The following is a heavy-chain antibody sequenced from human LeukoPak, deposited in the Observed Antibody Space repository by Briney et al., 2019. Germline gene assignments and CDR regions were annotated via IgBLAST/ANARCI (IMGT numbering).Heavy chain of an antibody. CDR3: ARAWAGGYYYDSSGYFGFDY. V-gene: IGHV1-18*01. Sequence: GASVKVSCKASGYTFTSYGISWVRQAPGQGLEWMGWISAYNGNTNYAQKLQGRVTMTTDTSTSTAYMELSSLRSEDTAVYYCARAWAGGYYYDSSGYFGFDYWGQGTLVTVSS. J-gene: IGHJ4*02. CDR2: ISAYNGNT. D-gene: IGHD3-22*01. CDR1: GYTFTSYG.